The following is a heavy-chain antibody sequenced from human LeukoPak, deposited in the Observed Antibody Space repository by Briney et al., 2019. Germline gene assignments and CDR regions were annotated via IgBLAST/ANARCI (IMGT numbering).Heavy chain of an antibody. CDR2: MNPNSGNT. Sequence: ASVKVSCKASGYTFTSYDINWVRQATGQGLEWMGWMNPNSGNTGYAQKFQGRVTMNRNTSISTAYMELSSLRSEDTAVYYCARGYSWELLDYYYYMDVWGKGTTVTVSS. J-gene: IGHJ6*03. CDR1: GYTFTSYD. V-gene: IGHV1-8*01. D-gene: IGHD1-26*01. CDR3: ARGYSWELLDYYYYMDV.